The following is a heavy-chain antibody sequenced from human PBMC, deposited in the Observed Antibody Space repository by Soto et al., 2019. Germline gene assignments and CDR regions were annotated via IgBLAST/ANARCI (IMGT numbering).Heavy chain of an antibody. CDR2: IYSSGST. CDR3: ARLPSSGHPRFDY. Sequence: QLQLQESGPGLVKPSETLSLTCTVSGGSISSSSYYWGWIRQPPGKGLEWIGSIYSSGSTYYNPSLESRVTISVDTSKNLVSRKLSSVTAADTAVYYCARLPSSGHPRFDYWGQGTLVTVSS. D-gene: IGHD3-22*01. J-gene: IGHJ4*02. CDR1: GGSISSSSYY. V-gene: IGHV4-39*01.